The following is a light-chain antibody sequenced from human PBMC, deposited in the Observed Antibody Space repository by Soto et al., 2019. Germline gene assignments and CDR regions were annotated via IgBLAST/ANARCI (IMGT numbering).Light chain of an antibody. Sequence: EIVLTQSPGTLSLSPGEGGTLSCRASQSISSSYLAWYQQKPGQSPRLLIYAASSRATGIPDRFSGSGSGTDFTLTISRLELEDFAVYYCQLYGGSHMFSFGQGTKLEIK. CDR3: QLYGGSHMFS. CDR1: QSISSSY. J-gene: IGKJ2*01. V-gene: IGKV3-20*01. CDR2: AAS.